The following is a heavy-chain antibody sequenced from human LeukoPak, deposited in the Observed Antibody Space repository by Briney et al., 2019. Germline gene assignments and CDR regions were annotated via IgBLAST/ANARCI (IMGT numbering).Heavy chain of an antibody. D-gene: IGHD3-22*01. CDR2: INSDGTTT. CDR3: ARIRGGYYSDF. V-gene: IGHV3-74*01. J-gene: IGHJ4*02. CDR1: GFIFSNYW. Sequence: GGSLRLSCAASGFIFSNYWMYWVRQAPGKGLVWVSRINSDGTTTTYADSVKGRFTISRDNAKNTLYLQMSSLTAKDTAVYYCARIRGGYYSDFWGQGTLVTVSS.